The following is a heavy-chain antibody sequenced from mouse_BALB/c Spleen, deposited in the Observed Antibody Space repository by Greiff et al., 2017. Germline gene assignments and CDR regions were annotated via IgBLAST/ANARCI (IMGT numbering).Heavy chain of an antibody. CDR3: ARGLLRLLFAY. CDR1: GYSFTSYW. D-gene: IGHD1-2*01. CDR2: IDPSDSET. J-gene: IGHJ3*01. V-gene: IGHV1S126*01. Sequence: QVQLKQSGPQLVRPGASVKISCKASGYSFTSYWMHWVKQRPGQGLEWIGMIDPSDSETRLNQKFKDKATLTVDKSSSTAYMQLSSPTSEDSAVYYCARGLLRLLFAYWGQGTLVTVSA.